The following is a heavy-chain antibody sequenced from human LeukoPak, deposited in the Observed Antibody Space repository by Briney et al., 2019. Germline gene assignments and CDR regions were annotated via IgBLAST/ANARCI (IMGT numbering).Heavy chain of an antibody. CDR1: GYSLTSYW. J-gene: IGHJ3*02. V-gene: IGHV5-51*01. Sequence: GESLKISCKGSGYSLTSYWIGWVRQMAGKGLEWMVIIYPGDSDTRYSPSFQGQVTISADKSISTAYLQWSSLKASDTAMYYCARPIVATTFDAFDIWGQGTMVTVSS. CDR3: ARPIVATTFDAFDI. D-gene: IGHD5-12*01. CDR2: IYPGDSDT.